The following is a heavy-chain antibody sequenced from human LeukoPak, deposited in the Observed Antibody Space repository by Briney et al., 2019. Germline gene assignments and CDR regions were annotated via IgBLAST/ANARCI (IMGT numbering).Heavy chain of an antibody. D-gene: IGHD3-22*01. CDR3: ARPYYSYYYDSSGFQH. CDR1: GFTFSSYG. Sequence: SGGSLRLSCAASGFTFSSYGMHWVRQAPGKGLEWVAVISYDGSNKYYADSVKGRFTISRDNSKNTLYLQMNSLRAEDTAVYYCARPYYSYYYDSSGFQHWGQGTLVTVSS. J-gene: IGHJ1*01. V-gene: IGHV3-30*19. CDR2: ISYDGSNK.